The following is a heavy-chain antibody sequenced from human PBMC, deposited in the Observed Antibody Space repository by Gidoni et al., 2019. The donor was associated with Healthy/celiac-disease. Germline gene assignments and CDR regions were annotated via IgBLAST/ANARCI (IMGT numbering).Heavy chain of an antibody. CDR3: AKLVDIVVVPAAMGDNWFDP. Sequence: EVQLLESGGGLVQPGGSLRLSCAASGFPFRRDASSWVPQAPGNGLEWVAAISGSGGSTYYADSVKGRFTISRDNSKNTLYLQMNSLRAEDTAVYYCAKLVDIVVVPAAMGDNWFDPWGQGTLVTVSS. CDR1: GFPFRRDA. D-gene: IGHD2-2*01. J-gene: IGHJ5*02. CDR2: ISGSGGST. V-gene: IGHV3-23*01.